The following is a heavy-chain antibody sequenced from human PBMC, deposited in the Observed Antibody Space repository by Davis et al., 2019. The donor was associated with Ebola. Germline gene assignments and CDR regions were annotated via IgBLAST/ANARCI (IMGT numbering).Heavy chain of an antibody. CDR2: NSTYNGNT. J-gene: IGHJ5*02. V-gene: IGHV1-18*01. CDR1: GYTFTNFG. CDR3: ARKGVDYFYVNHGYYREGWLDA. D-gene: IGHD3-3*01. Sequence: ASAKVSCKASGYTFTNFGIGWVRQAPGQGLEWMGWNSTYNGNTDYEQKFQGRVTMTTETSTRTVYMELRSLRSDDTAVYYCARKGVDYFYVNHGYYREGWLDAWGPGTLVTVSS.